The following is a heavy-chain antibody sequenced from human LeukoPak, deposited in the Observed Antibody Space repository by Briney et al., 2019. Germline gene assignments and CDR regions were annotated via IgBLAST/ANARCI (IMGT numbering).Heavy chain of an antibody. CDR3: ARGRWEAAAGYYFEY. Sequence: ASVKVSCKASGYTFSNYAMNWVRQAPGQRLEWVGWVNAGNGHTKYSQKFQGRVIITRDTSASTAYVELRSLRSEDTAVYYCARGRWEAAAGYYFEYWGQGTPVTVSS. CDR2: VNAGNGHT. CDR1: GYTFSNYA. J-gene: IGHJ4*02. D-gene: IGHD6-13*01. V-gene: IGHV1-3*01.